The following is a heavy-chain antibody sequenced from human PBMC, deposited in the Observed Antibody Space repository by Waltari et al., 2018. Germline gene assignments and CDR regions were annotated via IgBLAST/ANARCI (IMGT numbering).Heavy chain of an antibody. V-gene: IGHV3-48*03. CDR2: ISISGETI. J-gene: IGHJ4*02. CDR1: GFTFTTYE. CDR3: FGVSSDYYYAEY. Sequence: EVHLVESGGRLVHAGGSLRLSCAASGFTFTTYEMNWVRQAPGKGLEWVSYISISGETIYYADSVKGRFTISRDNAKNSLYLQMNSLRAEDTALYYCFGVSSDYYYAEYWGQGTLVTVSS. D-gene: IGHD3-22*01.